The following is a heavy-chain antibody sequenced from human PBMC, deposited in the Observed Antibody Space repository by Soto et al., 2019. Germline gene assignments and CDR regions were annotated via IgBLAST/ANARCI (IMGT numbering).Heavy chain of an antibody. Sequence: QVQLQESGPGLVKPSGTLSLTCAVSNGSISSSNWWSWVRQPPGKGLEWIGEIYHSGSTNYNPSLKSRVTISVDKSKNQFSLKLSSVTATDTAVYYCASAGDQNSDYFDYWGQGTLVTVSS. D-gene: IGHD3-16*01. CDR1: NGSISSSNW. CDR2: IYHSGST. CDR3: ASAGDQNSDYFDY. V-gene: IGHV4-4*02. J-gene: IGHJ4*02.